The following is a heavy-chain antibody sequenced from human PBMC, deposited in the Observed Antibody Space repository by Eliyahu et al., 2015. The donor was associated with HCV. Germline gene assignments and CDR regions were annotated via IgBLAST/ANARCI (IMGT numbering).Heavy chain of an antibody. Sequence: EVQLLXSGGXLVQPGGSLXLSCAASGFTFSSYAMSWVRQAPGKGLEWXSAISGSGGSTYYADSVKGRFTISRDNSKNTLYLQMNSLRAEDTAVYYCAKDPTVTNAFDIWGQGTMVTVSS. CDR2: ISGSGGST. D-gene: IGHD4-17*01. CDR1: GFTFSSYA. CDR3: AKDPTVTNAFDI. J-gene: IGHJ3*02. V-gene: IGHV3-23*01.